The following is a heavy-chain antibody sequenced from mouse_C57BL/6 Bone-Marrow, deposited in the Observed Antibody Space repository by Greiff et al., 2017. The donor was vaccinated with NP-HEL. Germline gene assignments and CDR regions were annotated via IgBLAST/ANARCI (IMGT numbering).Heavy chain of an antibody. Sequence: QVQLQQSGAELARPGASVKLSCKASGYTFTSYGISWVKQRTGQGLEWIGEIYPRSGNTYYNEKFKGKATLTADKSSSTAYMELRSLTSEDSAVYFCASPSYGSSSYAMDDWGQGTSVTVSS. D-gene: IGHD1-1*01. V-gene: IGHV1-81*01. CDR3: ASPSYGSSSYAMDD. J-gene: IGHJ4*01. CDR1: GYTFTSYG. CDR2: IYPRSGNT.